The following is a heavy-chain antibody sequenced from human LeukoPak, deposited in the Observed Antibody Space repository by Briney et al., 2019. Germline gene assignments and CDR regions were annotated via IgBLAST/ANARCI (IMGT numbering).Heavy chain of an antibody. J-gene: IGHJ4*02. Sequence: PGGSLRLSCAASGFTFSDHYMDWVRQAPGKGLEWVGRTRKKTNSYTTEYAASVKDRLTISRDDSKNSLYLQMNSLKTEDTAVYYRASSGSYSPLDYWGQGTLVTVSS. D-gene: IGHD1-26*01. CDR2: TRKKTNSYTT. CDR1: GFTFSDHY. V-gene: IGHV3-72*01. CDR3: ASSGSYSPLDY.